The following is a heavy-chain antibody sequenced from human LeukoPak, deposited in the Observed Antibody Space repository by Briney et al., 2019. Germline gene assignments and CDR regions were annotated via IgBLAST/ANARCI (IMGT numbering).Heavy chain of an antibody. Sequence: ASVKVSCKASGYTFTGYYMHWVRQAPGQGLEWMGWIKSNSGGTNYAQKFQGRVTMTRDTSISTAYMELSRLRSDDTAVYYCARIQMGYNHADYWGQGTLVTVSS. CDR2: IKSNSGGT. CDR3: ARIQMGYNHADY. J-gene: IGHJ4*02. D-gene: IGHD3-10*01. CDR1: GYTFTGYY. V-gene: IGHV1-2*02.